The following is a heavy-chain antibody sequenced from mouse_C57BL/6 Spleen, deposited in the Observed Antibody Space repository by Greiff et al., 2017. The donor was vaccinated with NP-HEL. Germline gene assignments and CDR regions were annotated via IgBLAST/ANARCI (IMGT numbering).Heavy chain of an antibody. CDR1: GYTFTSYW. D-gene: IGHD1-1*01. CDR3: ARGGLITTVVDYYAMDY. J-gene: IGHJ4*01. CDR2: INPSNGGT. V-gene: IGHV1-53*01. Sequence: QVQLKQPGTELVKPGASVKLSCKASGYTFTSYWMHWVKQRPGQGLEWIGNINPSNGGTNYNEKFKSKATLTVDKSSSTAYMQLSSLTSEDSAVYYCARGGLITTVVDYYAMDYWGQGTSVTVSS.